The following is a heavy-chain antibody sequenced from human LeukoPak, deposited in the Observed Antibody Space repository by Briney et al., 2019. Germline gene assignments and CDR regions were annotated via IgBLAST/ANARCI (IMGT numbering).Heavy chain of an antibody. Sequence: SETLSLTCAVYGGSFSDYFWTWIRQPPGKGLEWIGEINHNGSTNFNPSLKSRVTISVDTSKNQFSLKLTSVTAADTAMYYCASSYIPSRGMDVWGQGTTVTVSS. CDR3: ASSYIPSRGMDV. D-gene: IGHD2-2*02. J-gene: IGHJ6*02. CDR1: GGSFSDYF. CDR2: INHNGST. V-gene: IGHV4-34*01.